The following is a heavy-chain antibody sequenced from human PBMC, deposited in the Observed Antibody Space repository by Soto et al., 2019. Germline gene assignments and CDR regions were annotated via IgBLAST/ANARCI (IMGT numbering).Heavy chain of an antibody. CDR2: LEQSGGT. D-gene: IGHD6-19*01. CDR1: GDSLRGQS. Sequence: QVQLQQWGAGLLKASETLSLPCAVVGDSLRGQSWNWIRQSPGKGLEWIGELEQSGGTNYNPSLKSRAIISDYPSKNHFSLTWPSVTAADTAVYYCAREDSYGWSGESLDVWGQGTTVTVSS. V-gene: IGHV4-34*01. J-gene: IGHJ6*02. CDR3: AREDSYGWSGESLDV.